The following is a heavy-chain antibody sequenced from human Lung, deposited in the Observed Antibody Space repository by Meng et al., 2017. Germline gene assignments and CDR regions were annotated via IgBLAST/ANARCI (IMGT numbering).Heavy chain of an antibody. D-gene: IGHD4-11*01. CDR3: ARGPTTMAHDFDY. J-gene: IGHJ4*02. V-gene: IGHV4-34*01. Sequence: QGQRQEGGAGRLKPSGTLSLTWVVSGGSFRDYYWSWIRQPPGKGLGWIGEINHSGSTNYNPSLESRATISVDTSENNLSLKLSSVTAADSAVYYCARGPTTMAHDFDYWGQGTLVTVSS. CDR2: INHSGST. CDR1: GGSFRDYY.